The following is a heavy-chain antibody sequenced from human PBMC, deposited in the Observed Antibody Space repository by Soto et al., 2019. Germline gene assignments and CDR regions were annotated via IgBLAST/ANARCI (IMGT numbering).Heavy chain of an antibody. CDR3: ARGHHIVVVTAPDY. V-gene: IGHV1-3*01. CDR2: INAGNGNT. J-gene: IGHJ4*02. Sequence: QVQLVQSGAEVKKPGASVKVSCKASGYTFTSYAMHWVRQAPGQRLEWMGWINAGNGNTKYSQKFQGRVTITRDTSASTAYMELSSLRSEDTAVYYCARGHHIVVVTAPDYWGQGTLVTVSS. D-gene: IGHD2-21*02. CDR1: GYTFTSYA.